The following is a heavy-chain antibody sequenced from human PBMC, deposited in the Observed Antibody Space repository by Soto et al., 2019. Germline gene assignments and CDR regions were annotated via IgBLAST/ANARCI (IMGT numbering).Heavy chain of an antibody. D-gene: IGHD3-9*01. V-gene: IGHV3-66*01. CDR1: GFTVSSKY. J-gene: IGHJ4*02. Sequence: GGSLTLSCAASGFTVSSKYMSWVRQAPGKGLEWVSVIYSGGSTYYADSVKGRFTISRDNSKNTLYLQMNSLRAEDTAVYYCAREDILTAELDYWGQGTLVTVSS. CDR3: AREDILTAELDY. CDR2: IYSGGST.